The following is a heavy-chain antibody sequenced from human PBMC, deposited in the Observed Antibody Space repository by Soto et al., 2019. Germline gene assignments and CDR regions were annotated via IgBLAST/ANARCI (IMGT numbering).Heavy chain of an antibody. D-gene: IGHD3-16*01. J-gene: IGHJ6*02. Sequence: SVKVSCKASGGTFSSHAISWVRQAPGQGLEWMGGIIPFFKAVNYAQKFQGRVTITADDSTSTAYMDLYSLRSEDTAVYYCARDVPLNYYDGTFSYYAMDVWGQWTAVTVSS. V-gene: IGHV1-69*13. CDR2: IIPFFKAV. CDR3: ARDVPLNYYDGTFSYYAMDV. CDR1: GGTFSSHA.